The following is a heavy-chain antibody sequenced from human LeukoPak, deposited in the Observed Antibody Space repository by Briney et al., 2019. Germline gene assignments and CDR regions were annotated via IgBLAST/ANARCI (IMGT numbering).Heavy chain of an antibody. CDR1: GFTFSSYG. CDR3: AELGITMIGGV. V-gene: IGHV3-48*04. Sequence: PGGSLRLSCAASGFTFSSYGMHWVRQAPGKGLEWVSYISSSGSTIYYADSVKGRFTIPRDNAKNSLYLRMNSLRAEDTAVYYCAELGITMIGGVWGKGTTVTISS. D-gene: IGHD3-10*02. CDR2: ISSSGSTI. J-gene: IGHJ6*04.